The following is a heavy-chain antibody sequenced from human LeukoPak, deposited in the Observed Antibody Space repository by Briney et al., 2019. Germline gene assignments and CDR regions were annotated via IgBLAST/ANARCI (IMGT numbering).Heavy chain of an antibody. V-gene: IGHV5-51*01. Sequence: GESLKISCKGSGYSFTSYWIGWVRQMPGKGLEWMGIIYPGDSDTRYSPSFQGQVTISADKSISTAYLQWSSLEASDTAMYYCARFATPPNVIEDYWGQGTLVTVSS. D-gene: IGHD4-23*01. CDR2: IYPGDSDT. CDR1: GYSFTSYW. J-gene: IGHJ4*02. CDR3: ARFATPPNVIEDY.